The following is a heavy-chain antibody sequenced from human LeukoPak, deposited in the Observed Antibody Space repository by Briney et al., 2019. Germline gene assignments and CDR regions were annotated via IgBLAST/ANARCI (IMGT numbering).Heavy chain of an antibody. CDR3: APGRFLEWLSPPADY. V-gene: IGHV3-23*01. D-gene: IGHD3-3*01. Sequence: QSGGSLRLSCAASGFTFSSYAMSWVRQAPGKGLEWVSAISGSGGSTYYADSVKGRFTISRDNSKNTLYLQMNSLRAEDTAVYYCAPGRFLEWLSPPADYWGQGTLVTVSS. CDR2: ISGSGGST. J-gene: IGHJ4*02. CDR1: GFTFSSYA.